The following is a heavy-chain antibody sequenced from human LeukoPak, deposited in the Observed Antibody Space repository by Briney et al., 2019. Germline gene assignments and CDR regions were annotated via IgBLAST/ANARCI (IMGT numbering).Heavy chain of an antibody. D-gene: IGHD3-9*01. CDR1: GFTFDDYA. Sequence: GGSLRLSCAASGFTFDDYAMHWVRQAPGKGLEWVSLISWDGGSTYYADSVKGRFTISRDNSKNSLHLQMNSLRAEDTALYYCAKDMRGLRYFDWGVDYWGQGTLVTVSS. V-gene: IGHV3-43D*03. CDR2: ISWDGGST. J-gene: IGHJ4*02. CDR3: AKDMRGLRYFDWGVDY.